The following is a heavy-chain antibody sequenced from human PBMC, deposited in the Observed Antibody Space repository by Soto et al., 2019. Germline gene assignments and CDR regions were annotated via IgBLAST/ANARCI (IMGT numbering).Heavy chain of an antibody. J-gene: IGHJ6*02. CDR1: GASVSSGRFY. D-gene: IGHD3-10*01. CDR3: ARAYYQRPNILDV. V-gene: IGHV4-61*01. Sequence: SETLSLTCTVSGASVSSGRFYWSWIRQPPGKGLEWIGHIYSSGSLDYNPSLRSRVTISLDTSKSQFSLRLNSVTAADTARYYCARAYYQRPNILDVGCQGTSV. CDR2: IYSSGSL.